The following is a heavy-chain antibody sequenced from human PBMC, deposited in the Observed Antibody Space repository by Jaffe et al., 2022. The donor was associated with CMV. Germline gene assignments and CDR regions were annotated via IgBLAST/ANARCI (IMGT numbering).Heavy chain of an antibody. J-gene: IGHJ3*02. CDR2: ISSSSSYI. CDR1: GFTFSSYS. CDR3: ARDFRYFDWSGTPTSYDAFDI. V-gene: IGHV3-21*01. Sequence: EVQLVESGGGLVKPGGSLRLSCAASGFTFSSYSMNWVRQAPGKGLEWVSSISSSSSYIYYADSVKGRFTISRDNAKNSLYLQMNSLRAEDTAVYYCARDFRYFDWSGTPTSYDAFDIWGQGTMVTVSS. D-gene: IGHD3-9*01.